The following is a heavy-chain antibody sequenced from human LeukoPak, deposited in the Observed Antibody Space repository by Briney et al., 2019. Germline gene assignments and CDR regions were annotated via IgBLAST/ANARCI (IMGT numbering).Heavy chain of an antibody. CDR2: IWYDGSNK. Sequence: GGSLRLSCAASGFTFSSYGMHWVRQAPGKGLEWVAVIWYDGSNKYYADSVKGRFTISRDNSKNTLYLQMNSLRAEDTAVYYCAKQGYCSGGSCYSDYFQHWGQGTLVTVSS. D-gene: IGHD2-15*01. J-gene: IGHJ1*01. CDR1: GFTFSSYG. CDR3: AKQGYCSGGSCYSDYFQH. V-gene: IGHV3-33*06.